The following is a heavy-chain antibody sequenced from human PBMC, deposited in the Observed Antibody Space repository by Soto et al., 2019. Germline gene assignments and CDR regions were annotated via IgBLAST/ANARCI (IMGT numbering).Heavy chain of an antibody. Sequence: TGSSLRLSCGASGFSVSRYTMNWVLQAPGTGLVWVGRISGDESTTTYVGSAKGRFTISRDNANNRVYLQMNSLRVEDTAVYYCGRGSGPRGRPYWGQGILVTVSS. CDR3: GRGSGPRGRPY. CDR1: GFSVSRYT. CDR2: ISGDESTT. J-gene: IGHJ4*02. D-gene: IGHD1-26*01. V-gene: IGHV3-74*01.